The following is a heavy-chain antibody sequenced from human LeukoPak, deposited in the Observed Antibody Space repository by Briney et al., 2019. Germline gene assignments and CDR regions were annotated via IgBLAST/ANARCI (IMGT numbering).Heavy chain of an antibody. J-gene: IGHJ5*02. Sequence: GESLKISCQASRYSFTSSWIGWARQMPGKGLEWMAIINPDDSDTRYSPSFQGQVTISADKSISTVYLQWGSLKASDTATYYCARQPGAGWFDPWGQGTLVTVSS. V-gene: IGHV5-51*01. CDR1: RYSFTSSW. CDR3: ARQPGAGWFDP. CDR2: INPDDSDT. D-gene: IGHD3-10*01.